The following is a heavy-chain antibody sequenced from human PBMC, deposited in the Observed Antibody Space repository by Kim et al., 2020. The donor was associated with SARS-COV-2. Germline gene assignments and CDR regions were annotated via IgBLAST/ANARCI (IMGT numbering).Heavy chain of an antibody. D-gene: IGHD6-13*01. CDR1: GGSFSGYY. J-gene: IGHJ4*02. CDR2: INHSGST. CDR3: ARARQQVVRS. V-gene: IGHV4-34*01. Sequence: SETLSLTCAVYGGSFSGYYWSWIRQPPGKGLEWIGEINHSGSTNYNPSLKSRVTISVDTSKNQFSLKLSSVTAADTAVEYCARARQQVVRSWGQGTLVTVSS.